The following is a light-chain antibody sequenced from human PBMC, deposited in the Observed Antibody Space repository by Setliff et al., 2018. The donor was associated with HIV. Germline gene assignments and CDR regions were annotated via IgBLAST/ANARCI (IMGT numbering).Light chain of an antibody. V-gene: IGLV2-23*02. CDR3: CSYGRGDICI. J-gene: IGLJ2*01. CDR2: EVT. Sequence: QSVLTQPGSVSGSPGQSINISCTGSNSDVGSPLSSVSWYQQNPGEVPKLLIYEVTSRPSGISDRFSGSKSDNTASLTISGLQTEDEADYYCCSYGRGDICIFGGGTKATVL. CDR1: NSDVGSPLSS.